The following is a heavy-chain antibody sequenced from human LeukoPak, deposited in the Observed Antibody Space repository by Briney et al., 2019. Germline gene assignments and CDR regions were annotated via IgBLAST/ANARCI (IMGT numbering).Heavy chain of an antibody. D-gene: IGHD3-22*01. J-gene: IGHJ4*02. V-gene: IGHV3-30*04. Sequence: GRSLRLSCAASGFTFSSYAMHWVRQAPGKGLEWVGVISYDGSNKYYADSVKGRFTISRDNSKNTLYLQMNSLRAEDTAVYYCARSSGYYYTGFDYWGQGTLVTVSS. CDR3: ARSSGYYYTGFDY. CDR2: ISYDGSNK. CDR1: GFTFSSYA.